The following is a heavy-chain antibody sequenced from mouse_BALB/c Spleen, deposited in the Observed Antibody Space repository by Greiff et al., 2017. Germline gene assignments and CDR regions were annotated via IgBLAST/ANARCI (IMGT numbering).Heavy chain of an antibody. Sequence: EVQGVESGGGLVQPGGSRKLSCAASGFTFSSFGMHWVRQAPEKGLEWVAYISSGSSTIYYADTVKGRFTISRDNPKNTLFLQMTSLRSEDTAMYYCARDSLITTVVADYWGQGTTLTVSS. V-gene: IGHV5-17*02. J-gene: IGHJ2*01. CDR1: GFTFSSFG. CDR3: ARDSLITTVVADY. D-gene: IGHD1-1*01. CDR2: ISSGSSTI.